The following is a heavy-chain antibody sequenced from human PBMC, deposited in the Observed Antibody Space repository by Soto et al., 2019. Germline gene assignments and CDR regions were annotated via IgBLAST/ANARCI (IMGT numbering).Heavy chain of an antibody. Sequence: QVQLVQSGAEVKKPGASVKVSCKASGYTFTSYDINWVRQATGQGLEWMGWMNPNSGNTGYAQKCQGRVTTARNTSMSPAYMELSSLRSEDTAVYYCARGHEAGRTTVTPGGLWGQGTLVTVSS. D-gene: IGHD4-17*01. CDR1: GYTFTSYD. J-gene: IGHJ4*02. CDR3: ARGHEAGRTTVTPGGL. CDR2: MNPNSGNT. V-gene: IGHV1-8*01.